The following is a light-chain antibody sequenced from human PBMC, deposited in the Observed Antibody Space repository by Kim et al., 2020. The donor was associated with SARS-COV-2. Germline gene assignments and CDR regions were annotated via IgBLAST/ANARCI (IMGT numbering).Light chain of an antibody. CDR1: CSDVGRYNH. CDR2: EVT. CDR3: NSYAANNNWV. V-gene: IGLV2-8*01. J-gene: IGLJ3*02. Sequence: GRSVPISGNGACSDVGRYNHVSWYQQHPGKAPKLMIYEVTKRPAGVRDRFSGSKSGNTASPTVSGLQAEDGADYYCNSYAANNNWVFGGGTQLTVL.